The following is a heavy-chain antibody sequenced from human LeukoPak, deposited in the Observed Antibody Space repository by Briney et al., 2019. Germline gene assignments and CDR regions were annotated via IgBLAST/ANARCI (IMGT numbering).Heavy chain of an antibody. D-gene: IGHD6-6*01. CDR1: GASFSDYY. CDR3: RAARPEDYYRYMDV. V-gene: IGHV4-34*01. CDR2: INHSGST. J-gene: IGHJ6*03. Sequence: SETLSLACAVYGASFSDYYLSWIRQPPGKGLEWIGRINHSGSTNYNPSLKSRVTISIDMSNNQFSLTLSSVTAADTALYYCRAARPEDYYRYMDVWGKGTTVTVSS.